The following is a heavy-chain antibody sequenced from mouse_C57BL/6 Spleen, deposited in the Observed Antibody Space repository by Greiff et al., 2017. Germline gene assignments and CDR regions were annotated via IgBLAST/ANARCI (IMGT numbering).Heavy chain of an antibody. J-gene: IGHJ4*01. CDR2: ISDGGSYT. D-gene: IGHD4-1*01. CDR3: ARDRRWDDAMDY. V-gene: IGHV5-4*01. Sequence: EVQGVESGGGLVKPGGSLKLSCAASGFTFSSYAMSWVRQTPEKRLEWVATISDGGSYTYYPDNVKGRFTISRDNAKNNLYLQMSHLKSEDTAMYYCARDRRWDDAMDYWGQGTSVTVSS. CDR1: GFTFSSYA.